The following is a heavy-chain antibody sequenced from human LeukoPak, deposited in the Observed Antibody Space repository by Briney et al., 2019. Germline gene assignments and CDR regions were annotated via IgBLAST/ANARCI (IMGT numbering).Heavy chain of an antibody. V-gene: IGHV1-18*01. CDR2: ISCYNGDT. CDR3: ATGHSSSWFYNY. D-gene: IGHD6-13*01. Sequence: AASVKVSCKASGYTFTSNGITWVRQAPGQGLEWVGWISCYNGDTKYAQKFQGRVTVTTDTSTSTAYMELSSLRSEDTAVYYCATGHSSSWFYNYWGQGTLVTVSS. J-gene: IGHJ4*02. CDR1: GYTFTSNG.